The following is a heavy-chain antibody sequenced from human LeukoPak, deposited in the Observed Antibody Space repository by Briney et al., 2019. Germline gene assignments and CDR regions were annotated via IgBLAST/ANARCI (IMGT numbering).Heavy chain of an antibody. CDR2: IRSKAYGGTT. Sequence: GGSLRLSCAASGFTFSSYWMSWVRQAPGKGLEWVGFIRSKAYGGTTEYAASVKGRFTISRDDSKSIAYLQMNSLKTEDTAVYDCTRDGGRQLWFFDYWGQGTLVTVSS. V-gene: IGHV3-49*04. D-gene: IGHD5-18*01. CDR1: GFTFSSYW. J-gene: IGHJ4*02. CDR3: TRDGGRQLWFFDY.